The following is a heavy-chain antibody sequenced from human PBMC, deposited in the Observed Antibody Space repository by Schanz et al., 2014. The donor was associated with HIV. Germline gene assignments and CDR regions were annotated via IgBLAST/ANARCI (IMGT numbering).Heavy chain of an antibody. CDR2: ISYDGTKK. CDR3: ARGGLGVVAEGNAFDL. V-gene: IGHV3-30*03. Sequence: VQLLESGGGLVQPGGSLRISCVASGFSFLRYEMSWVRQAPGKGLEWVAVISYDGTKKHYADSVKGRFTISRDNSKNSLYLVIKSLRAEDAAVYYCARGGLGVVAEGNAFDLWGQGTLVTVSS. J-gene: IGHJ3*01. D-gene: IGHD2-15*01. CDR1: GFSFLRYE.